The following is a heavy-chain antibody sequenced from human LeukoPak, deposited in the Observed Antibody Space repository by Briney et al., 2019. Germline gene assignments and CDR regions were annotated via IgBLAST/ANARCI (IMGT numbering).Heavy chain of an antibody. CDR1: EFTLSSYE. V-gene: IGHV3-48*03. Sequence: GGSLRLSCAVSEFTLSSYEMNWVRQAPGKGLEWVSYISRSGSTIHYADSVKGRLTISRDNAKNSLYLQMNSLRAEDTAVYYCAGSTVSYYYGMDVWGQGTTVTVSS. CDR2: ISRSGSTI. J-gene: IGHJ6*02. D-gene: IGHD2-15*01. CDR3: AGSTVSYYYGMDV.